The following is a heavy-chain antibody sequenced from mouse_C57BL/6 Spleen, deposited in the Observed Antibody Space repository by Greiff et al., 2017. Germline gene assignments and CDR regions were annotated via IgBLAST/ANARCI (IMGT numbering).Heavy chain of an antibody. V-gene: IGHV5-17*01. CDR1: GFTFSDYG. CDR3: ARRDGYYETMDY. D-gene: IGHD2-3*01. J-gene: IGHJ4*01. CDR2: ISSGSSTI. Sequence: EVKPMESGGGLVKPGGSLKLSCAASGFTFSDYGMHWVRQAPEKGLEWVAYISSGSSTIYYADTVKGRFTISRDNAKNTLFLQMTSLRSEDTAMYYCARRDGYYETMDYWGQGTSVTVSS.